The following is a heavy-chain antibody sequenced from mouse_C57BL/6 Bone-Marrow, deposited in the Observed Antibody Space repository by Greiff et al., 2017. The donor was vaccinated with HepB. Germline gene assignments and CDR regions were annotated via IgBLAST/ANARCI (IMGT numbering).Heavy chain of an antibody. J-gene: IGHJ3*01. D-gene: IGHD2-5*01. Sequence: LVESGAELVRPGASVTLSCKASGYTFTDYEMHWVKQTPVHGLEWIGAIDPETGGTAYNQKFKGKAILTADKSSSTAYMELRSLTSEDSAVYYCTSLYYSNYGAYWGQGTLVTVSA. CDR1: GYTFTDYE. V-gene: IGHV1-15*01. CDR3: TSLYYSNYGAY. CDR2: IDPETGGT.